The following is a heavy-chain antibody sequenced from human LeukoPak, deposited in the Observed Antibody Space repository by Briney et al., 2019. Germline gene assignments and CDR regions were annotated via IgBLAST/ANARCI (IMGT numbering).Heavy chain of an antibody. CDR3: AKVAVGYSSGWYLSGYFDY. V-gene: IGHV3-23*01. CDR2: ISGSGGST. Sequence: GGSLRLSCAASGFTFSSYGMHWVRQAPGKGLEWVSAISGSGGSTYYADSVKGRFTISRDNSKNTLYLQMNSLRAEDTAVYYCAKVAVGYSSGWYLSGYFDYWGQGTLVTVSS. CDR1: GFTFSSYG. J-gene: IGHJ4*02. D-gene: IGHD6-19*01.